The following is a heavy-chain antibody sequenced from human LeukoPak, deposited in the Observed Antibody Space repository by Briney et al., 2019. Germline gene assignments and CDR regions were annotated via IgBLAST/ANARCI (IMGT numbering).Heavy chain of an antibody. CDR1: GGSISSSSYY. D-gene: IGHD3-9*01. Sequence: SETLSLTCTVSGGSISSSSYYWGWIRQPPGKGLEWIGSIYYSGSTYYNPSLKSRVTISVDTSKNQFSLKLSSVTAADTAVYYCARCPAYYDILTGYYPNWFDPWGQGTLVTVSS. V-gene: IGHV4-39*07. J-gene: IGHJ5*02. CDR2: IYYSGST. CDR3: ARCPAYYDILTGYYPNWFDP.